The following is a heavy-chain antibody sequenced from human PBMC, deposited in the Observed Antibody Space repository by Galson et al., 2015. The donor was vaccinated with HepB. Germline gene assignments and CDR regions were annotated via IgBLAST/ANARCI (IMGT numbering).Heavy chain of an antibody. CDR3: AREGGRFGDVSPLDY. J-gene: IGHJ4*02. CDR1: AHIFTGYY. CDR2: ISPSGSST. Sequence: SVKVSCKAPAHIFTGYYIHWVRQAPGQGLEWMGRISPSGSSTDYARNFQDRLTMTRDTSTSTVFMDLSSLRPDDTAVYYCAREGGRFGDVSPLDYWGQGTLVTVSS. D-gene: IGHD3-3*01. V-gene: IGHV1-46*01.